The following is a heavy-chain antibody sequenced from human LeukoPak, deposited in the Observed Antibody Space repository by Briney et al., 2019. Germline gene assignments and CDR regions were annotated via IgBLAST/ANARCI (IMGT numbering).Heavy chain of an antibody. CDR2: ISYDGSNK. V-gene: IGHV3-30*18. J-gene: IGHJ6*02. Sequence: PGGSLRLSCAASGFTFSSYGMHWVRQAPGKGLEWVAVISYDGSNKYYADSVKGRFTISRDNSKNTLYLQMNSLRAEDTAVYYCAKGAPYKAPRKVWLTQSYYDFWSGSYYGMDVWGQGTTVTISS. CDR3: AKGAPYKAPRKVWLTQSYYDFWSGSYYGMDV. D-gene: IGHD3-3*01. CDR1: GFTFSSYG.